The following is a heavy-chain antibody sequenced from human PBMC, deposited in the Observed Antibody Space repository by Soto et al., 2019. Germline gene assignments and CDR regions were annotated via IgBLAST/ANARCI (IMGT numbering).Heavy chain of an antibody. J-gene: IGHJ6*02. CDR3: ARDSGYDSVGYYYYYGMDV. CDR2: ISAYNGNT. V-gene: IGHV1-18*01. Sequence: ASVKVSCKASGYTFTSYGISWVRQAPGQGLEWMGWISAYNGNTNYAQKLQGRVTMTTDTSTGTAYMELRSLRSDDTAVYYCARDSGYDSVGYYYYYGMDVWGQGTTVTVSS. D-gene: IGHD5-12*01. CDR1: GYTFTSYG.